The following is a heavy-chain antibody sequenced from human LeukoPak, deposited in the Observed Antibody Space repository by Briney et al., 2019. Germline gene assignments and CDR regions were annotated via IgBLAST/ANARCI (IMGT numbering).Heavy chain of an antibody. D-gene: IGHD4-17*01. CDR3: ARDGDGRGEDFDY. J-gene: IGHJ4*02. V-gene: IGHV3-7*01. CDR1: GFSFSDHW. Sequence: GGSLRLSCVASGFSFSDHWMNWFRQAPGKGLEWVATIKKDGSEQYYVDSMKGRLTISRDNAKNSVYLQMNSLRAEDTALYYCARDGDGRGEDFDYWGQGVLVTVSS. CDR2: IKKDGSEQ.